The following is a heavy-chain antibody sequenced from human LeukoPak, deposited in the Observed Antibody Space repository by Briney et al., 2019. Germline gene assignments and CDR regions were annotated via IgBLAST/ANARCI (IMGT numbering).Heavy chain of an antibody. CDR1: GFTFRDFG. V-gene: IGHV3-30*02. J-gene: IGHJ5*02. CDR2: IRNDGSKD. CDR3: VKGGSSSHNWFDP. Sequence: PGGSLRLSCAASGFTFRDFGVHWVRQAPGKGLEWVAFIRNDGSKDYYPDSVKGRFTISRDNSRTTLYLQTHSLRIEDTAVYYCVKGGSSSHNWFDPWGQGILVTVSS. D-gene: IGHD6-13*01.